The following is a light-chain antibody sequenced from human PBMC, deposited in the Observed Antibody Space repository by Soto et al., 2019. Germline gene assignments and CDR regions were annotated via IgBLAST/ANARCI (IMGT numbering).Light chain of an antibody. CDR2: KAS. CDR1: QSISVW. V-gene: IGKV1-5*03. J-gene: IGKJ1*01. CDR3: QRYNNLWT. Sequence: DIQMTQSPSTLSASVGDRVTITCRASQSISVWLAWYQQKSGKVPKLLISKASNLETGVPSRFSGSGSRTEFTLTISSLQPDDFATYYCQRYNNLWTFGQGTKVEI.